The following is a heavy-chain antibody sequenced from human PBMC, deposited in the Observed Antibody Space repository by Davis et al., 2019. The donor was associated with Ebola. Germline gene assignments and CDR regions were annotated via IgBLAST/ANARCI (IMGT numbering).Heavy chain of an antibody. Sequence: GSLRLSCAVSGGSISSSNWWSWVRQPPGKGLEWIGEIYHSGSTNYNPSLKSRVTISVDKSKNQFSLKLSSVTAADTAVYYCARNLGYYYDSSGYNKDYYFDYWGQGTLVTVSS. V-gene: IGHV4-4*02. CDR3: ARNLGYYYDSSGYNKDYYFDY. CDR2: IYHSGST. D-gene: IGHD3-22*01. CDR1: GGSISSSNW. J-gene: IGHJ4*02.